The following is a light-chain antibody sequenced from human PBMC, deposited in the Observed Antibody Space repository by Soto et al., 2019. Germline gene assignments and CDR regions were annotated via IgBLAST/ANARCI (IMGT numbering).Light chain of an antibody. CDR2: AAS. CDR3: QQADSFPLT. Sequence: DIQMTQSPSSVSASVGDRVTITCRASQYVSTWLAWYQQIPGKAPKLLIHAASIWQSGVPSRFSGSGSGTEFTLTITGLQPEDFAPYYCQQADSFPLTFGGGTRVEIK. V-gene: IGKV1-12*01. J-gene: IGKJ4*01. CDR1: QYVSTW.